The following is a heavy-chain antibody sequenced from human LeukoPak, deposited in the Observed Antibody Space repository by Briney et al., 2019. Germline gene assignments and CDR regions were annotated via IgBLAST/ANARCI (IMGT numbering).Heavy chain of an antibody. Sequence: SETLSLTCAVYGGSFSGYYWSWIRQPPGKGLEWIGEINHSGSTNYNPSLKSRVTISVDTSKNQFSLKLSSATAADTAVYYCASLGRQWLDAFDIWGQGTMVTVSS. V-gene: IGHV4-34*01. D-gene: IGHD6-19*01. J-gene: IGHJ3*02. CDR3: ASLGRQWLDAFDI. CDR2: INHSGST. CDR1: GGSFSGYY.